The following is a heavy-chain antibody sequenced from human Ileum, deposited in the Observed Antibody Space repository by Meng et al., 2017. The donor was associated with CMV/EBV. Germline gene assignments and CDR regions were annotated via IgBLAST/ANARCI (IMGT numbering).Heavy chain of an antibody. Sequence: QVLLQESGPGLVRPAETLSPTWPVSGDSISNYFWSWIRQPAGKKLEWIGRISPSGNINYIPSLKGRVTMSLDTSNNQIFLNLTSVTAADTALYYCARGESRGYYYFDYWGQGILVTVSS. CDR1: GDSISNYF. CDR3: ARGESRGYYYFDY. D-gene: IGHD3-22*01. V-gene: IGHV4-4*07. CDR2: ISPSGNI. J-gene: IGHJ4*02.